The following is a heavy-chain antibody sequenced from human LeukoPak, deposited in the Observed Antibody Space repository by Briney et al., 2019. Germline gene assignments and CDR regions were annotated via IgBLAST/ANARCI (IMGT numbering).Heavy chain of an antibody. Sequence: SQTLSLTCTVSGGSISSGGYYWRWIRQHPGKGLEWIGYIYYSGSTYYNPSLKSRVTISVDMSKNQFSLKLSSVTAADTAVYYCARDLGRGLGYWGQGILVTVSS. J-gene: IGHJ4*02. D-gene: IGHD5-12*01. CDR1: GGSISSGGYY. V-gene: IGHV4-31*03. CDR3: ARDLGRGLGY. CDR2: IYYSGST.